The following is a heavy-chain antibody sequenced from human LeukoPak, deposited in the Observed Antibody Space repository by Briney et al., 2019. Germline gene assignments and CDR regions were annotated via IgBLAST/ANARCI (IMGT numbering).Heavy chain of an antibody. CDR2: IYSGGST. Sequence: GGSLRLSCAASGVTVSSNYMSWVRQAPGKGLEWVSVIYSGGSTYYADSVKGRFTISRDNSKNTLYLQMNSLRAEDTAVYYCARDRDSYGYDYWGQGTLVTVSS. CDR3: ARDRDSYGYDY. V-gene: IGHV3-66*01. D-gene: IGHD5-18*01. J-gene: IGHJ4*02. CDR1: GVTVSSNY.